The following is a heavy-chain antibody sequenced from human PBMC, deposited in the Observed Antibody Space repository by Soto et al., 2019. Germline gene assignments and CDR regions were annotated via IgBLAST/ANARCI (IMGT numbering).Heavy chain of an antibody. CDR1: GFTFSGAS. CDR3: TNLGEWGSYSGY. D-gene: IGHD1-26*01. J-gene: IGHJ4*02. CDR2: IRSKAKSFAT. V-gene: IGHV3-73*01. Sequence: GWSLRLSCAASGFTFSGASMHWVRQASGKGLEWVALIRSKAKSFATGYAESVKGRFTVSRDDSENTAYLQMNSMKTDDTAMYYCTNLGEWGSYSGYWGQGTLVTVSS.